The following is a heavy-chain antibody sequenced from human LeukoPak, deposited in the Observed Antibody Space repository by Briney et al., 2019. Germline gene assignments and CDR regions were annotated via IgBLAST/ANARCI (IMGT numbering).Heavy chain of an antibody. V-gene: IGHV1-69*13. CDR3: ALDYGDYVTDY. J-gene: IGHJ4*02. CDR1: GGTFISYA. CDR2: IIPIFGTA. Sequence: SVKVSCKASGGTFISYAISWVRQAPGQGLEWMGGIIPIFGTANYAQKFQGRVTITADESTSTAYMELSSLRSEDTAVYYCALDYGDYVTDYWGQGTLVTVSS. D-gene: IGHD4-17*01.